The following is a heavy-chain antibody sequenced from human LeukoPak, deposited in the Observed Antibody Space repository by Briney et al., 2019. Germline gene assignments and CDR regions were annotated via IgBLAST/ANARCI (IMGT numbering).Heavy chain of an antibody. CDR2: FDPEDGET. CDR1: GYTLTELS. D-gene: IGHD3-10*01. J-gene: IGHJ4*02. V-gene: IGHV1-24*01. Sequence: GASVKVSCKVSGYTLTELSMHWVRQAPGKGLEWMGGFDPEDGETIYAQKFQGRVTMTEDTSTDTAYMELSSLRSEDTAVYYCATVLWFGESLGYWGQGTLVTVSS. CDR3: ATVLWFGESLGY.